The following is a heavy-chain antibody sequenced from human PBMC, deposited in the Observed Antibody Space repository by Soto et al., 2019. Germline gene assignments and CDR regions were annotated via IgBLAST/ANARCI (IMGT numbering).Heavy chain of an antibody. J-gene: IGHJ1*01. CDR1: GGTFRGYA. V-gene: IGHV1-69*01. Sequence: QAQLMQSGAEVKKPGSSVKVSCKASGGTFRGYAINWVRQAPGQGLEWMGGIIPLLGITDYGQKFQGRITIAADESTGTAYMDLRGLRSEDTAVHYCARDPRSITGTTSSEDFQHWGQGTLVSVSS. D-gene: IGHD1-20*01. CDR2: IIPLLGIT. CDR3: ARDPRSITGTTSSEDFQH.